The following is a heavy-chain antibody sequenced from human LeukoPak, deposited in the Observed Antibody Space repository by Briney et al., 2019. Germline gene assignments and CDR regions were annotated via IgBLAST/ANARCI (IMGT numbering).Heavy chain of an antibody. D-gene: IGHD3-3*01. CDR1: GYTFTSYY. V-gene: IGHV1-46*01. CDR3: AREDTIFGVVTWYYFDY. Sequence: ASVKVSCKASGYTFTSYYMHWVRQAPGQGLEWMGIINPSGGSTSYAQKFQGRVTMTRDTSTSTVCMELSSLRSEDTAVYYCAREDTIFGVVTWYYFDYWGQGTLVTVSS. J-gene: IGHJ4*02. CDR2: INPSGGST.